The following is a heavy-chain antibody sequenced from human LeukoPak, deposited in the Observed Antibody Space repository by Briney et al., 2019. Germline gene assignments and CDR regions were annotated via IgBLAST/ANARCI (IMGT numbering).Heavy chain of an antibody. Sequence: PGGSLRLSCAASGFTFSSYAMSWVRQAPGKGLEWVANIKQDGSEKYYVDSVKGRFTISRDNAKNSLYLQMNSLRAEDTAVYYCARGPATPWGQGTTVTVSS. CDR2: IKQDGSEK. D-gene: IGHD1-26*01. V-gene: IGHV3-7*01. CDR3: ARGPATP. J-gene: IGHJ6*02. CDR1: GFTFSSYA.